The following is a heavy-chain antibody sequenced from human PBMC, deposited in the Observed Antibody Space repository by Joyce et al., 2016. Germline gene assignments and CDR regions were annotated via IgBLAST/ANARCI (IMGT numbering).Heavy chain of an antibody. CDR1: GFIFSSYS. CDR2: ISMDNTYI. D-gene: IGHD4-11*01. J-gene: IGHJ4*02. CDR3: ARDVLTTVTKAYGY. Sequence: EVQLVESGGGLVKPGESLRLSCTASGFIFSSYSMTWVRKVPGKGLEWVSSISMDNTYIFHADSVKGRFTISRDNARNSLYLQMNSLRAEDTAVYYCARDVLTTVTKAYGYWGQGTLVAVSS. V-gene: IGHV3-21*01.